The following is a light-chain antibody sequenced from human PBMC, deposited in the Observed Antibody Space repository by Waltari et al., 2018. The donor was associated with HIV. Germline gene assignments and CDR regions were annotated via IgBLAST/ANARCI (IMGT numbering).Light chain of an antibody. J-gene: IGLJ2*01. CDR3: AVWDDSLGGAV. Sequence: QSVVTQPPSASGTPGQRVTIHCSGSGSTIGTSPVNWYQHFPGTAPKLLIYMNDQRPSGVPGRFSGSQSGTSASLAISGLQYDDEADYYCAVWDDSLGGAVFGGGTKLTVL. CDR2: MND. V-gene: IGLV1-44*01. CDR1: GSTIGTSP.